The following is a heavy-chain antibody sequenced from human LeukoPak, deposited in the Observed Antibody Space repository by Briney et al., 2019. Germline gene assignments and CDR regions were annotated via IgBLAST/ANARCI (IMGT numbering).Heavy chain of an antibody. CDR3: ARGCNYDILTGLHWFDP. CDR1: GGSFSGYY. V-gene: IGHV4-34*01. D-gene: IGHD3-9*01. Sequence: SETLSLTCAVYGGSFSGYYWSWIRQPPGKGLEWIGEINHSGSTNYNPSLKSRVTISVDTSKNHFSLKLSSVTAADTAVYCCARGCNYDILTGLHWFDPWGEGTVVSV. CDR2: INHSGST. J-gene: IGHJ5*02.